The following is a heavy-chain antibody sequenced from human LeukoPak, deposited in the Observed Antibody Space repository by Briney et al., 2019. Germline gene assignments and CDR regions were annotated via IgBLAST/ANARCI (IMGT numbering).Heavy chain of an antibody. D-gene: IGHD2-15*01. CDR3: AKVPISCDSCYGGCYYYYYYMDV. Sequence: GGSLRLSCAATGFAFSTYGIHWVRQAPGKGLEWVTFIHFNGDKKYYADSVKGRFTIFRDNSKKTVYLQMDSLRAEDTAVYFCAKVPISCDSCYGGCYYYYYYMDVWGKGTTVTVSS. CDR1: GFAFSTYG. CDR2: IHFNGDKK. J-gene: IGHJ6*03. V-gene: IGHV3-30*02.